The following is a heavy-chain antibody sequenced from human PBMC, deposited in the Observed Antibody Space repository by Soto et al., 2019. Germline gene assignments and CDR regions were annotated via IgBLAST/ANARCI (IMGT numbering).Heavy chain of an antibody. D-gene: IGHD6-19*01. V-gene: IGHV4-59*01. CDR1: GGSISSYY. Sequence: QVQLQESGPGLVKPSETLSLTCTVSGGSISSYYWSWIRQPPGKGLEWIGYIYYSGSTNYNPSPKSRVTISVDTSKDQFSLKLSSVTAAETAVYYCARLEYSSGWYRFGYWGQGTLVTVSS. J-gene: IGHJ4*02. CDR2: IYYSGST. CDR3: ARLEYSSGWYRFGY.